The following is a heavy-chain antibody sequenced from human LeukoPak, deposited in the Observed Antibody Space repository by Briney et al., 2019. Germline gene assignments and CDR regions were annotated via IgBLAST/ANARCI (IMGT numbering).Heavy chain of an antibody. CDR3: ARDSASVLRFLEWLSYYYYGMDV. D-gene: IGHD3-3*01. J-gene: IGHJ6*02. CDR2: ISAYNGNT. V-gene: IGHV1-18*01. Sequence: ASVKVSCKASGYTFTSYGISWVRQAPGQGPEWMGWISAYNGNTDYAQKLQGRVTMTTDTSTSTAYMELRSLRSDDTAVYYCARDSASVLRFLEWLSYYYYGMDVWGQGTTVTVSS. CDR1: GYTFTSYG.